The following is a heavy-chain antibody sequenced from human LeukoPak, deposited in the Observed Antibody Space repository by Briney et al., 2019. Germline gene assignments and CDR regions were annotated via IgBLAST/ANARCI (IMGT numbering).Heavy chain of an antibody. CDR1: HGSFSGYY. CDR2: INHSGST. D-gene: IGHD2-2*01. J-gene: IGHJ6*03. Sequence: MPSETLSLTCALYHGSFSGYYCSWISQPPGKGREWLGEINHSGSTNSNPSLKSRVTISVDTSKNQFSLKLSSVTAADTAVYYCARGPRVVVPAAKAGSFYYTDVWGKGTTVTVSS. CDR3: ARGPRVVVPAAKAGSFYYTDV. V-gene: IGHV4-34*01.